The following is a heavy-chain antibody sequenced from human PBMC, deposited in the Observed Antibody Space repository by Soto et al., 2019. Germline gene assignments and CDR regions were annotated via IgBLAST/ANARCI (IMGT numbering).Heavy chain of an antibody. CDR2: IYYSGST. CDR1: GGSISSSSYY. J-gene: IGHJ4*02. Sequence: PSETLSLTCTVSGGSISSSSYYWGWIRQPPGKGLEWIGSIYYSGSTYYNPSLKSRVTISVDTSKNQFSLKLSSVTAADTAVYYCATSRSSSWYSPFDYWGQGTLVTVSS. V-gene: IGHV4-39*01. CDR3: ATSRSSSWYSPFDY. D-gene: IGHD6-13*01.